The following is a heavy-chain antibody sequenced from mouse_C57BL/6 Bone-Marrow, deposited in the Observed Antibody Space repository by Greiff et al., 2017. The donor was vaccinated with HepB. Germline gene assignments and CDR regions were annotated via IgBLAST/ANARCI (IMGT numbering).Heavy chain of an antibody. V-gene: IGHV1-61*01. CDR2: IYPSDSET. J-gene: IGHJ2*01. Sequence: QVQLQQSGAELVRPGSSVKLSCKASGYTFTSYWMDWVKQRPGQGLEWIGNIYPSDSETHYNQKFKDKATLTVDKSSSTAYMQLSSLTSEDSAVYYCARWMVTTGYWGQGTTLTVSS. CDR3: ARWMVTTGY. CDR1: GYTFTSYW. D-gene: IGHD2-1*01.